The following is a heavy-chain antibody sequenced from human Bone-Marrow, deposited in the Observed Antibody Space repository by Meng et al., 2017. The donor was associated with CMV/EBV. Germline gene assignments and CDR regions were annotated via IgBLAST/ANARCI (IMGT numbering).Heavy chain of an antibody. CDR2: ISSSSSYI. J-gene: IGHJ6*02. D-gene: IGHD2-15*01. CDR3: AREEVVVVVAATRYYYYYGMDV. CDR1: GFTFSSYS. V-gene: IGHV3-21*01. Sequence: GGSLRLSCAASGFTFSSYSMNWVRQAPGKGLEWVSSISSSSSYIYYADSVKGRFTISRDNAKNSLYLQMNSLRAEDTAVYYCAREEVVVVVAATRYYYYYGMDVWGQGTTVTVSS.